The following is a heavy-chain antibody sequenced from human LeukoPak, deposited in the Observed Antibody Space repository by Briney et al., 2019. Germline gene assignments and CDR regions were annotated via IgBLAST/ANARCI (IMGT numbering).Heavy chain of an antibody. CDR1: GFTCSKFW. CDR3: ARCSGWAFKN. D-gene: IGHD6-19*01. Sequence: EGSLRLSCAASGFTCSKFWMRWVRQAPGKGGEWMANIIQDGSEKNYVASVKGRFTISRDSAKNSLYLQMDSLRAEDTAIYYCARCSGWAFKNWGQGTLVTVSS. CDR2: IIQDGSEK. V-gene: IGHV3-7*01. J-gene: IGHJ4*02.